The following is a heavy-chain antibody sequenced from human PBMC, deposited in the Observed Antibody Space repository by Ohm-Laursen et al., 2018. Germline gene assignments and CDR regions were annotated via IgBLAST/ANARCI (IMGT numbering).Heavy chain of an antibody. V-gene: IGHV3-21*01. CDR1: PLSFSGDS. CDR3: ARDDEIYARRSGMDV. CDR2: INAQNSHI. Sequence: GSLRLSCSASPLSFSGDSMNWVRQAPGKGLEWVSYINAQNSHIYYADSVRGRFTISRDNAKNSLYLQMNSLRVEDTAIYYCARDDEIYARRSGMDVWGQGTAVTVSS. D-gene: IGHD2-8*01. J-gene: IGHJ6*02.